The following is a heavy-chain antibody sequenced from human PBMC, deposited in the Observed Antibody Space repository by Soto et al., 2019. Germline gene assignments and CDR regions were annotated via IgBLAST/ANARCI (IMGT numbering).Heavy chain of an antibody. D-gene: IGHD3-10*01. CDR2: IIPIFDTA. CDR1: GGTLSSYA. CDR3: ARDPYGSGSYYSDY. V-gene: IGHV1-69*13. Sequence: SVKVSCKASGGTLSSYAISSVRQAPGQGLEWMGGIIPIFDTANYAQKFQGRVTITADESTRTVYMELSSLRSEDTAVYYCARDPYGSGSYYSDYWGQGTLVTVSS. J-gene: IGHJ4*02.